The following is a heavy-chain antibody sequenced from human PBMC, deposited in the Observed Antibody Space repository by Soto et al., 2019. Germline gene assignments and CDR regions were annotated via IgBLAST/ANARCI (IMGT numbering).Heavy chain of an antibody. CDR2: IYPGDSDT. Sequence: PGESLKISCKGSGYSFTTHWIGWVRQMPGKGLEWMGIIYPGDSDTRYSPSFQGQVTISADKSISTAYLQWSSLKASDTAMYHWARAYGARFDIWGQGTMVTVSS. CDR3: ARAYGARFDI. CDR1: GYSFTTHW. J-gene: IGHJ3*02. V-gene: IGHV5-51*01. D-gene: IGHD4-17*01.